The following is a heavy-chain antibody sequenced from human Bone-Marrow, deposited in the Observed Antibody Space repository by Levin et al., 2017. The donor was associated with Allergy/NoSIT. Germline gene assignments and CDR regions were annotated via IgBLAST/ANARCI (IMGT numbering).Heavy chain of an antibody. J-gene: IGHJ5*02. Sequence: EESLKISCKTSGYRFTRSWIAWVRQKPGKGLEWMGFIYPGDSDTRYSPSFQGQVTISADKSISTAYLQWSSLKASDSAIYYCAKLSHIIIMSAEVGWFDPWGQGTLVTVSS. D-gene: IGHD2-8*01. CDR2: IYPGDSDT. CDR3: AKLSHIIIMSAEVGWFDP. CDR1: GYRFTRSW. V-gene: IGHV5-51*01.